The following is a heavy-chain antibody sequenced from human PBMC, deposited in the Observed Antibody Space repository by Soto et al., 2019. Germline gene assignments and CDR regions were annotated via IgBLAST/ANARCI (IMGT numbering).Heavy chain of an antibody. Sequence: SETLSLTCAVYGGSFSGYYWSWIRQPPGKGLEWIGEINHSGSTNYNPSLKSRVTISVDTSKNQFSLKLSSVTAADTAVYYCARGSRDGYNSHFDYWGQGTLLPVSS. CDR2: INHSGST. V-gene: IGHV4-34*01. D-gene: IGHD5-12*01. J-gene: IGHJ4*02. CDR1: GGSFSGYY. CDR3: ARGSRDGYNSHFDY.